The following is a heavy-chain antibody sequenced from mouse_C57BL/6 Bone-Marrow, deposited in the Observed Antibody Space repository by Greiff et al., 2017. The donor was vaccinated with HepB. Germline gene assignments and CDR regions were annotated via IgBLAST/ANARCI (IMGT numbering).Heavy chain of an antibody. CDR1: GYSFTDYN. CDR2: INPNYGTT. Sequence: VQLKQSGPELVKPGASVKISCKASGYSFTDYNMNWVKQSNGKRLEWIGVINPNYGTTSYNQKFKGKATLTVDQSSSTAYMQLNSLTSEDSAVYYCARSDCCGNYLCLAYWGQGTLVTVSA. V-gene: IGHV1-39*01. D-gene: IGHD2-1*01. J-gene: IGHJ3*01. CDR3: ARSDCCGNYLCLAY.